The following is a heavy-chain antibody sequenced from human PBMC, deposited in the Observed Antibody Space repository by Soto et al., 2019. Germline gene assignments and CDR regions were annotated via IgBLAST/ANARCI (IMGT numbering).Heavy chain of an antibody. CDR3: AREHVYCSSTSCYLYGMDV. J-gene: IGHJ6*02. V-gene: IGHV3-11*06. CDR1: GFTFSDYY. D-gene: IGHD2-2*01. CDR2: ISSSSSYT. Sequence: GGSLRLSCAASGFTFSDYYMSWIRQAPGKGLEWVSYISSSSSYTNYADSVKGRFTISRDNAKNSLYLQMNSLRAEDTAVYYCAREHVYCSSTSCYLYGMDVWGQGTTVTVSS.